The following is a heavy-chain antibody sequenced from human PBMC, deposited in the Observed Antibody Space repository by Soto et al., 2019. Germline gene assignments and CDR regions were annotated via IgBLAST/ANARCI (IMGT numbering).Heavy chain of an antibody. CDR2: MNPNSGNT. CDR1: GYTFTSYD. CDR3: AKDGRNYYDSSGYPDY. Sequence: GASVKVSCKASGYTFTSYDINWVRQATGQGLEWMGWMNPNSGNTGYAQKFQGRVTMTRNTSISTAYMELSSLRSEDTAVYYCAKDGRNYYDSSGYPDYWGQGTLVTVSS. J-gene: IGHJ4*02. D-gene: IGHD3-22*01. V-gene: IGHV1-8*01.